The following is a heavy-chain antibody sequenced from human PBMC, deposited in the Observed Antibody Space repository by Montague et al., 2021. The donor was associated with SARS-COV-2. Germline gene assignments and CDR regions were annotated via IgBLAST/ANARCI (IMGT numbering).Heavy chain of an antibody. CDR2: IYTSGST. CDR1: GGSISSGSYY. CDR3: AREDDNGSYWLRGMDV. V-gene: IGHV4-61*02. D-gene: IGHD1-26*01. J-gene: IGHJ6*02. Sequence: TLSLTCTVSGGSISSGSYYWTWIRQPAGKGLEWIGRIYTSGSTNCTPSLQSRVTISVDRSKNQFSLKLSSVTAADTAVYYCAREDDNGSYWLRGMDVWGQGTTVTVSS.